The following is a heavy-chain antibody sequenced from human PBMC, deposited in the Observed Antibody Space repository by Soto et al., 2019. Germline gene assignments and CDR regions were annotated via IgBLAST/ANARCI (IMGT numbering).Heavy chain of an antibody. V-gene: IGHV4-4*07. Sequence: SQTLSRTCTACGSSLSSYYCRWPWPPAWKSREWIGRNQSRGRTAYNPALKTRVSISIDTSKRQFSIKVTSMTAADTAVYYCARERRETIHDGYDIDYWGQGTLVTVSS. CDR3: ARERRETIHDGYDIDY. CDR1: GSSLSSYY. D-gene: IGHD5-12*01. CDR2: NQSRGRT. J-gene: IGHJ4*02.